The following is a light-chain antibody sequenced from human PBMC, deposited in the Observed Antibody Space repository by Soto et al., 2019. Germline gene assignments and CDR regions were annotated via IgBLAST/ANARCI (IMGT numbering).Light chain of an antibody. J-gene: IGKJ2*01. V-gene: IGKV3-11*01. CDR1: QTFSNC. CDR3: QQRSNWPPYT. Sequence: EIVLTQSPATLSLSPGERATLSCRASQTFSNCLAWYQQKPGQAPRLLIYDALNRATGVPDRFSGSGSGTDFTLTISSLEPEDFAVYYCQQRSNWPPYTFGQGTTLEIK. CDR2: DAL.